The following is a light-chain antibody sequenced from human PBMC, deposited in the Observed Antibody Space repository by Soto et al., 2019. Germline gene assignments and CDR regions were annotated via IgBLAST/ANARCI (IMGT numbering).Light chain of an antibody. J-gene: IGLJ1*01. V-gene: IGLV3-1*01. Sequence: SYELTQPPSVSVSPGQTASITCSGDKLGDKYACWYQQKPGQSAVLVIYQDSKRPSGIPERFSGSNSGNTAPLTISGTQAMDEADYYCQAWDSSTHYVFGTGTKLTVL. CDR3: QAWDSSTHYV. CDR1: KLGDKY. CDR2: QDS.